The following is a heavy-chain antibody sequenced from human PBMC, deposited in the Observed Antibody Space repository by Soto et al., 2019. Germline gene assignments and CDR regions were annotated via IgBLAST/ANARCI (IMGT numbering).Heavy chain of an antibody. J-gene: IGHJ4*02. D-gene: IGHD4-17*01. CDR2: TSHDGSNK. CDR1: GFTFRNYA. CDR3: ARVCYGDYLEY. V-gene: IGHV3-30*04. Sequence: QVHLVESGGGVVRPGRSLRLSCEVSGFTFRNYAMHWVRQAPGKGLEWVAKTSHDGSNKNYADSVTGRFTISRDNSKNTLYLQMNSLRAEDTAVYYCARVCYGDYLEYWGQGTLVIVSS.